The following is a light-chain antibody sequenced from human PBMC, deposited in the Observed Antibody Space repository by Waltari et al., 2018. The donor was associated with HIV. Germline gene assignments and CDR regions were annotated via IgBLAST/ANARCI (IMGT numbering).Light chain of an antibody. Sequence: EIVRTQSPLSLSVTPGEPDSISCRSSDRSLQSNGNNYVDWYLQKPGQFPRLLIYVASNRASGVPDRFSGSGSDTDFTLKISRVEAEDVGVYYCMQHRKTPYTFGQGTQLEIK. CDR3: MQHRKTPYT. V-gene: IGKV2-28*01. CDR2: VAS. J-gene: IGKJ2*01. CDR1: DRSLQSNGNNY.